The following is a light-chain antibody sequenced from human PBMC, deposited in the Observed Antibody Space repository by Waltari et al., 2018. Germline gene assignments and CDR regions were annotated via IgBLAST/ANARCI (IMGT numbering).Light chain of an antibody. J-gene: IGLJ3*02. V-gene: IGLV2-8*01. CDR2: EVN. Sequence: QSALTQPPSASGSPGQSVTISCPGTSSDVGGYNYVSWYQHHPGKAPKLMIYEVNKRPSGVPDRFSGSKSGNTASLTVSGLQAEDEADYYCSSYAGSNNSVFGGGTKLTVL. CDR3: SSYAGSNNSV. CDR1: SSDVGGYNY.